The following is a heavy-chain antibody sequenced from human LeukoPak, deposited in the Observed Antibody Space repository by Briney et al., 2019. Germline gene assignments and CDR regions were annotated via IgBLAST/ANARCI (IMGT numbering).Heavy chain of an antibody. Sequence: GGSLRLSCAASGNYWMHWVRQAPGKGLVWVSHVNSDGSWTRHADSVKGRFTTSKDNAKNTVYLQMNNLRTEDTAVYYCVSFYETNWGRGTLVTVSS. CDR2: VNSDGSWT. J-gene: IGHJ4*02. CDR3: VSFYETN. CDR1: GNYW. V-gene: IGHV3-74*01. D-gene: IGHD2-2*01.